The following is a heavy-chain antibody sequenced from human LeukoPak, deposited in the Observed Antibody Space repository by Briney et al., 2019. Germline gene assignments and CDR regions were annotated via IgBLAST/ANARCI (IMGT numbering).Heavy chain of an antibody. D-gene: IGHD2-15*01. V-gene: IGHV3-23*01. Sequence: PGGSLRLSCAASGFTFSSYPMTWVRQAPGKGLEWVSTITGSGGSIYYAESMKGRFTISRDNSKNTLYLHMNSLRAEDTAVYFCAKVQGGISAREMDYWGQGTLLTVSS. CDR3: AKVQGGISAREMDY. J-gene: IGHJ4*02. CDR1: GFTFSSYP. CDR2: ITGSGGSI.